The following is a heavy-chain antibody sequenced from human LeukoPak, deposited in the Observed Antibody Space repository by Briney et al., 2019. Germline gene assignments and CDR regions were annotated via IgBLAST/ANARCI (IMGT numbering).Heavy chain of an antibody. CDR1: GGSISSYY. CDR2: NYYRGST. Sequence: SETLSLTCTVSGGSISSYYWSWLRQPPGRGVAWLGYNYYRGSTSYTPSLKSRITLSVDTSKNQFPLTLSSVTAADTAVYYCARGYYYYDSTGYYFDYWGQGPLVSVSS. D-gene: IGHD3-22*01. V-gene: IGHV4-59*08. CDR3: ARGYYYYDSTGYYFDY. J-gene: IGHJ4*02.